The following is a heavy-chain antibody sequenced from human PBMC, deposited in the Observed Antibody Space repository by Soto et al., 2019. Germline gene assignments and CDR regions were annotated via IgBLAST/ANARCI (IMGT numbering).Heavy chain of an antibody. CDR3: ARDKAVAGKPFDY. CDR2: IIPILGIA. D-gene: IGHD6-19*01. V-gene: IGHV1-69*08. CDR1: GGTFSSYT. J-gene: IGHJ4*02. Sequence: QVQLVQSGAEVKKPGSSVKVSCKASGGTFSSYTISWVRQAPGQGLEWMGRIIPILGIANYAQKFQGRVTIPADKSTSTAYMELSSLRSEDTAVYYCARDKAVAGKPFDYWGQGTLVTVSS.